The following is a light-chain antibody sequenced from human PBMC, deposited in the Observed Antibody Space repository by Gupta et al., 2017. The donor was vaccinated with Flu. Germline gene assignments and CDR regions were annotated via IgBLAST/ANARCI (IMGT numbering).Light chain of an antibody. CDR1: SSDIGSYDY. V-gene: IGLV2-14*01. CDR3: SSYSATGALAL. Sequence: QSALTQPASVSGSPGQSINIPCTGTSSDIGSYDYVSWYQQSPGKAPKLMIYEVSNRPSGISDRFSGSKSGNTASLTISGLQAEDEADYYCSSYSATGALALFGGGTKVTVL. J-gene: IGLJ3*02. CDR2: EVS.